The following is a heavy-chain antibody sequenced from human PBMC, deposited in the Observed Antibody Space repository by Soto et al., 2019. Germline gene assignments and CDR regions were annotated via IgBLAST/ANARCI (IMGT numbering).Heavy chain of an antibody. D-gene: IGHD2-21*02. CDR1: GGSISRAGYS. J-gene: IGHJ4*02. Sequence: QLQLQESGSRLLKPSQTLSLTCAVSGGSISRAGYSWSWIRQSPGKGLEWIGYIYNSGSTFYNPSLKSRLTISVDRSKNQLSLQLNSVTAADTAVYYCASSRVVTTYFDYWGQGTLVTVSS. V-gene: IGHV4-30-2*06. CDR2: IYNSGST. CDR3: ASSRVVTTYFDY.